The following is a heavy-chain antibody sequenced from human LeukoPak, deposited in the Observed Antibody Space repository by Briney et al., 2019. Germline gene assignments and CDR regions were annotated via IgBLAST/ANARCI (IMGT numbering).Heavy chain of an antibody. J-gene: IGHJ3*01. D-gene: IGHD3-16*01. Sequence: GGSLRLSCAASGFTFNTYSMDWVRQAPGKGLEWVSYISGGSVTIYYADSVKGRFTITRDNAENSLFLQMNSLRDEDTAVYYCARGLAFDLWGQGTVVSVSS. V-gene: IGHV3-48*02. CDR1: GFTFNTYS. CDR2: ISGGSVTI. CDR3: ARGLAFDL.